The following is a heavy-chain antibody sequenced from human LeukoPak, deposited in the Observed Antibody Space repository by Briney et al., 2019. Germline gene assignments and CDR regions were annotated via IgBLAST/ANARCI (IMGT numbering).Heavy chain of an antibody. CDR1: GFTFSSYA. J-gene: IGHJ4*02. V-gene: IGHV3-23*01. CDR2: ISGSCGST. CDR3: AKDLAGDSYIHYFDY. D-gene: IGHD2-21*02. Sequence: PGGSLRLSCAASGFTFSSYAISWVRQAPGKGLEWVSAISGSCGSTYYADSVKGRFTISRDNSKNTLYLQMNSLRAEDTAVYYCAKDLAGDSYIHYFDYWGQGTLVTVSS.